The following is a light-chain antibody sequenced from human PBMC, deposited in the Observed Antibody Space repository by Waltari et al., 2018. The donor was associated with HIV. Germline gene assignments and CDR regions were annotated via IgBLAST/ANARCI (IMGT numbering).Light chain of an antibody. CDR1: PTPITTSYS. CDR3: LLYYGGAWV. V-gene: IGLV7-43*01. CDR2: GTT. Sequence: QTVVTQEPSLTVSTGGTVTLPCASSPTPITTSYSPTWFQQKPGQAPRALIYGTTNKHSWTPARFSGSLLGGKAALTLSGVQPEDEAEYYCLLYYGGAWVFGGGTKLTVL. J-gene: IGLJ3*02.